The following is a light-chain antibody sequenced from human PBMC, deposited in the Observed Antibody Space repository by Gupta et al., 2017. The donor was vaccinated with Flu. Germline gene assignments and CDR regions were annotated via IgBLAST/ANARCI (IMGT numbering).Light chain of an antibody. V-gene: IGLV2-23*01. CDR3: CSDAGSSTLM. J-gene: IGLJ3*02. CDR2: EGS. Sequence: TITSCGGTSNDVGSYDVVSWYQQHPSKATRLMIYEGSKRPSGVANGFSGSKSGNTASLTIAGLQEEDEADYYCCSDAGSSTLMFGGGIKLTVL. CDR1: SNDVGSYDV.